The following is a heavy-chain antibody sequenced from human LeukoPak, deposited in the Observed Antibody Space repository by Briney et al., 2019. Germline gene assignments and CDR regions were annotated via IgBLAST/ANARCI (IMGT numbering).Heavy chain of an antibody. D-gene: IGHD5-12*01. CDR2: INTDGSST. CDR3: ARGLYSGYGNPS. V-gene: IGHV3-74*01. Sequence: PGGSLRLSCAASGFTFSSYWMHWVRQAPGKGLVWVSRINTDGSSTSYADSVKGRFTISRDNAKNTLYLQMNSLRAEDTAVYYCARGLYSGYGNPSWGQGTLVTVSS. J-gene: IGHJ5*02. CDR1: GFTFSSYW.